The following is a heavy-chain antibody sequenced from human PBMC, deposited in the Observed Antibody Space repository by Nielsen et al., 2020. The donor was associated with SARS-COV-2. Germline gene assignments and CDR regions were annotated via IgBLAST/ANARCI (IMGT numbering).Heavy chain of an antibody. CDR1: GFTFRSYS. D-gene: IGHD2-15*01. V-gene: IGHV3-30*02. J-gene: IGHJ4*02. Sequence: GESLKISCVASGFTFRSYSMHWVRQAPGKGLEWVAFIRHDGTTKYYTDSVQGRFTVSRDNSKNTLFLEMNSLRPEDTGVYYCAKEGGYCSGVSCYSEFDYWGQGTPVTVSS. CDR2: IRHDGTTK. CDR3: AKEGGYCSGVSCYSEFDY.